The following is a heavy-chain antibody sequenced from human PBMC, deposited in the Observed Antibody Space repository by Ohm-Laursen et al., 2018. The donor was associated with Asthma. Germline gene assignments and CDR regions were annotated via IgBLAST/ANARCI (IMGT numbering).Heavy chain of an antibody. V-gene: IGHV3-11*01. CDR1: GFTFSDYY. J-gene: IGHJ4*02. CDR3: ARDPPVTTVTTGEYFDH. CDR2: ISTSGSTM. Sequence: SLRLSCAASGFTFSDYYMSWVRQAPGKGLEWIAYISTSGSTMYYADSVKGRFTISRDNAKSSLYLQMNSLTDEDTAVYYCARDPPVTTVTTGEYFDHWGQGTLVTVSS. D-gene: IGHD4-17*01.